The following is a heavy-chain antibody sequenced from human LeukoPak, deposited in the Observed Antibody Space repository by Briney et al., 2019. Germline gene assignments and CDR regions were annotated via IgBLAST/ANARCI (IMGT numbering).Heavy chain of an antibody. V-gene: IGHV3-66*01. Sequence: QPGGSLRLSCAASGFTVSSNYMSWVRQAPGKGLEWVSVIYSGGSTYYADSVKGRFTISRDNSKNTLYLQMNSLRAEDTAVYYCAREYCSGGSCYSRYDYWGPGTRVTVSS. CDR1: GFTVSSNY. CDR3: AREYCSGGSCYSRYDY. J-gene: IGHJ4*02. CDR2: IYSGGST. D-gene: IGHD2-15*01.